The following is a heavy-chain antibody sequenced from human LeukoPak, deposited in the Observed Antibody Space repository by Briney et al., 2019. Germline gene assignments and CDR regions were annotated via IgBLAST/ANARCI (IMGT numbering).Heavy chain of an antibody. CDR1: GYTFTGYY. Sequence: ASVKVSCKASGYTFTGYYMHWVRQASGQGLEWMGRINPNSGGTNYAQKFQGRVTMTRDTSISTAYMELSRLRSDDTAVYYCARVPRYCSGGSCYWVDYWGQGTLVTVSS. D-gene: IGHD2-15*01. J-gene: IGHJ4*02. CDR3: ARVPRYCSGGSCYWVDY. V-gene: IGHV1-2*06. CDR2: INPNSGGT.